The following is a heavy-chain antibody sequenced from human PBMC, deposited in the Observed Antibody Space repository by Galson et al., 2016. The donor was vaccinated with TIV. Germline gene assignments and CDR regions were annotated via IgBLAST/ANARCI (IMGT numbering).Heavy chain of an antibody. J-gene: IGHJ4*02. D-gene: IGHD2-21*02. Sequence: ETLSLTCTVSGYSINSHYFWAWLRQPPGKGLEWIGSFFHPGAVYYNPSLERRVTMSGDTSRNHFSLRLTSVTAADTAIYYCTRHIGGDFGDYVGQGILVTVSS. CDR3: TRHIGGDFGDY. CDR1: GYSINSHYF. V-gene: IGHV4-38-2*02. CDR2: FFHPGAV.